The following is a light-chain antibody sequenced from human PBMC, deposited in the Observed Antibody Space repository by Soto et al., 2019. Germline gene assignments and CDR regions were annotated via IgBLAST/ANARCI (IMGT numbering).Light chain of an antibody. Sequence: QSALTQPASVSGSPGQSITISCTGTSSDVGGYNYVSWYQHHPGEVPKLMIFEVTERPSGVSNRFSGSKSGNTASLTISGLQPEDEADYFCSSYTTSSTDVFGSGTKLTVL. J-gene: IGLJ1*01. CDR1: SSDVGGYNY. CDR2: EVT. V-gene: IGLV2-14*01. CDR3: SSYTTSSTDV.